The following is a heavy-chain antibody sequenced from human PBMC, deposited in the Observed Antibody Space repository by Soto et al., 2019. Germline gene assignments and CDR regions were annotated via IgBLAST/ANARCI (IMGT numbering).Heavy chain of an antibody. V-gene: IGHV4-34*01. Sequence: QVQLQQWGAGLLKPSETLSLTCAVYGGSFSGYQWTWIRQTPGQGLEWIGEINDSGNINYNPSLKSRVTILVGTAKKQISLKLSSVTAADTAVYYCARGLILWFGELSRRGGYYYYMDVWGKGTTVTVSS. CDR2: INDSGNI. CDR1: GGSFSGYQ. CDR3: ARGLILWFGELSRRGGYYYYMDV. J-gene: IGHJ6*03. D-gene: IGHD3-10*01.